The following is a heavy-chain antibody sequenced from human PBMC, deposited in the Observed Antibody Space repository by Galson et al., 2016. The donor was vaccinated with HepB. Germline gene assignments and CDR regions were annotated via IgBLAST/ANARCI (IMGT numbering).Heavy chain of an antibody. V-gene: IGHV3-30*03. Sequence: SLRLSCAASGFSFSDFGMHWVRQAPGKGLEWVAAISFNGGTNKRAESLKGRFSISRDNSKNTLYLEMSSLSAEDTALYYCASNLDPAAIMPAFDLWGQGTMVTVSS. J-gene: IGHJ3*01. D-gene: IGHD2-2*01. CDR3: ASNLDPAAIMPAFDL. CDR2: ISFNGGTN. CDR1: GFSFSDFG.